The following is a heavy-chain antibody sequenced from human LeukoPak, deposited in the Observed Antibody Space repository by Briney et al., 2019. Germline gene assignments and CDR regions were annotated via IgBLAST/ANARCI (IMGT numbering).Heavy chain of an antibody. CDR1: GGSSNSYA. J-gene: IGHJ4*02. D-gene: IGHD3-22*01. V-gene: IGHV1-69*05. Sequence: SVKASCKTSGGSSNSYAISWVRQAPGQGLEWMGGIIPIFGTTNYAQKFQGRVTISTDEFARRVCMQASSLRSEDTAVFLCEIDDSSGFSDIWGQGTLVTVSS. CDR3: EIDDSSGFSDI. CDR2: IIPIFGTT.